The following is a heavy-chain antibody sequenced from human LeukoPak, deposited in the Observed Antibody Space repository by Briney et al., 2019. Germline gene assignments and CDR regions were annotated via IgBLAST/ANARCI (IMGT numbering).Heavy chain of an antibody. V-gene: IGHV3-30*03. CDR3: ARVIISTKYYSGMDV. CDR1: GFTFSTYV. D-gene: IGHD2/OR15-2a*01. J-gene: IGHJ6*02. Sequence: GRSLRLSCAGSGFTFSTYVIHWVRQTPGKGLEWAALISYDGNSKYYADSVKGRFTISRDNSKNTVYLQMDSLGPEDTAVYYCARVIISTKYYSGMDVWGQGTTVTVSS. CDR2: ISYDGNSK.